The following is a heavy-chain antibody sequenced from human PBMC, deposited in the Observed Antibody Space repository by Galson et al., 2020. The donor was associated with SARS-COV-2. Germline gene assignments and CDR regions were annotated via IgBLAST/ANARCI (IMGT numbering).Heavy chain of an antibody. J-gene: IGHJ4*02. CDR2: IYYSGGT. CDR3: ARAGRERCSGGSCYPKFDY. D-gene: IGHD2-15*01. CDR1: GGSINGYY. V-gene: IGHV4-59*12. Sequence: ASETLSLTCTVSGGSINGYYWSWIRQPPGKGLEWIGYIYYSGGTNYNPSLQSRLSISVDTSKNEFSLKLSSVTAADTAVYYCARAGRERCSGGSCYPKFDYWGQGTLVTVSS.